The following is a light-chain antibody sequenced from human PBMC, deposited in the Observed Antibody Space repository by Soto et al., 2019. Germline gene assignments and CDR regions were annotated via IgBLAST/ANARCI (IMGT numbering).Light chain of an antibody. Sequence: QSVLTQPASVSGSPGQSITISCTGTSSDVGAYNFVSWHQQHPGKAPKLMIYNVYDRPSGVPDRFSGSTSVNTASLTISGLQTDDEADYYCCLYVGATTYVFGTGTKVTVL. CDR3: CLYVGATTYV. J-gene: IGLJ1*01. CDR1: SSDVGAYNF. CDR2: NVY. V-gene: IGLV2-23*02.